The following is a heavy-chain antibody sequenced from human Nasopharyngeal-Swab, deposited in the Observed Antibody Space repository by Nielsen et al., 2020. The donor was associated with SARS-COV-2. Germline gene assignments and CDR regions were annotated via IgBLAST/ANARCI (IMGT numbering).Heavy chain of an antibody. CDR3: ASLTTLWAFDI. CDR1: GFTFSSYA. J-gene: IGHJ3*02. V-gene: IGHV3-23*01. CDR2: ISGSGDTT. Sequence: GGSLRLSCAASGFTFSSYAMSWVRQAPGKGLEWVSIISGSGDTTYYADSVKDRFTISRDNSKNTLYMQTNSLRVEDTGIYYCASLTTLWAFDIWGQGTVVTVSS. D-gene: IGHD4-17*01.